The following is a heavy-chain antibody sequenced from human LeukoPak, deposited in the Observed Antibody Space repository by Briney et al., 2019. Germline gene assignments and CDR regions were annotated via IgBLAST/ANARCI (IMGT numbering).Heavy chain of an antibody. V-gene: IGHV3-7*03. CDR1: GFTFSSYW. J-gene: IGHJ4*02. D-gene: IGHD2-15*01. CDR2: IKQDGGEK. CDR3: TKDNPFGGH. Sequence: PGGSLRLSCAASGFTFSSYWMTWVRQAPGKGLEWVANIKQDGGEKYYVDFVKGRFTISRDNAKNSLHLQMNSLRAEDTAVYYCTKDNPFGGHWGQGTLVTVSS.